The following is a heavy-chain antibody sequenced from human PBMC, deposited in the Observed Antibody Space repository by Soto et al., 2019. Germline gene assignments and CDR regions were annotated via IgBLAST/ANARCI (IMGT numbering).Heavy chain of an antibody. D-gene: IGHD2-15*01. CDR3: VRGGGGGLVDP. V-gene: IGHV3-11*06. CDR1: GFTFGDSY. CDR2: ISPGSRYP. J-gene: IGHJ5*02. Sequence: GGSLILSCAGSGFTFGDSYMSWIRQAPGKGLEWLSYISPGSRYPAYADSVKGRFTISRDNAKRSLYLQMMSLTAEDTAIYYCVRGGGGGLVDPWGKGTIVTVSP.